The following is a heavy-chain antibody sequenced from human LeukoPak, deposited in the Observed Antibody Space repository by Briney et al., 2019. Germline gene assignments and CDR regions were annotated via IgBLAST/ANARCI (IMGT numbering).Heavy chain of an antibody. D-gene: IGHD3-10*01. Sequence: GGSLRLSCAASGFTFSSYWMTWIRQAPGKVLEWVAHIKEDATESRSVDSVKGRFTISRDNTKNSLFLQLNSLRAEDTAVYYCVRDRGWYHFDLWGQGTLVTVSS. CDR1: GFTFSSYW. CDR2: IKEDATES. J-gene: IGHJ4*02. CDR3: VRDRGWYHFDL. V-gene: IGHV3-7*01.